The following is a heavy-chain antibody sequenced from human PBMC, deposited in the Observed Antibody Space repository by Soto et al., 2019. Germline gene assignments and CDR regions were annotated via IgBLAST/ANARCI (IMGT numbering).Heavy chain of an antibody. J-gene: IGHJ3*02. CDR1: GFTFSSYA. D-gene: IGHD6-19*01. V-gene: IGHV3-23*01. Sequence: EVQLLESGGGLVQPGGSLRLSCAASGFTFSSYAMSWVGQAPGKRLEWVSAISGSGGTTYYADSVKGRFTFSRDNSKNTLYLLMNSLRAEDTAVYYCAKTANGWFSAFDIWGQGTMVTVSS. CDR2: ISGSGGTT. CDR3: AKTANGWFSAFDI.